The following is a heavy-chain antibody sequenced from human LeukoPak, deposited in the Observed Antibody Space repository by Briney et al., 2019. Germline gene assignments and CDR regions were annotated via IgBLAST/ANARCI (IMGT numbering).Heavy chain of an antibody. CDR3: ARINGYSSGWGIDY. V-gene: IGHV3-21*01. CDR2: ISSSSSYI. J-gene: IGHJ4*02. CDR1: GFTFSSYS. D-gene: IGHD6-19*01. Sequence: GGSLRLSCAASGFTFSSYSMNWVRQAPGKGLEWVSSISSSSSYIYYADSVKGRFTISRDSAKNSLYLQMNSLRAEDTAVYYCARINGYSSGWGIDYWGQGTLVTVSS.